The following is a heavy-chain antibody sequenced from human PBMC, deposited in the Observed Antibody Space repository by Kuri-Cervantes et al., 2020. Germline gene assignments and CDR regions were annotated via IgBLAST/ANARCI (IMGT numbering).Heavy chain of an antibody. Sequence: LRLSCAVSGGSISSGGYSWSWVRQPPGKGLEWIGYIYHSGSTYYNPSPKSRVTISVDRSKNQFSLKLSSVTAADTAVYYCARGVASPNWFDPWGQGTLVTVSS. D-gene: IGHD2-15*01. J-gene: IGHJ5*02. CDR1: GGSISSGGYS. V-gene: IGHV4-30-2*01. CDR3: ARGVASPNWFDP. CDR2: IYHSGST.